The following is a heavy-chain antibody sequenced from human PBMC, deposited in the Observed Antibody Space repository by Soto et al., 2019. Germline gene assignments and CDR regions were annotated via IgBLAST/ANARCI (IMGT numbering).Heavy chain of an antibody. Sequence: GALRLACAAAGFIVSDYDMNWVRQAPGKGLEWVSYISSSGSTIDYADSVKGRFTISRDNTKNSLYLQMNSLRAEDTAVYYCAREVDIVASFYYYGMDVWGQGTTVTVPS. D-gene: IGHD5-12*01. CDR3: AREVDIVASFYYYGMDV. V-gene: IGHV3-48*03. J-gene: IGHJ6*02. CDR2: ISSSGSTI. CDR1: GFIVSDYD.